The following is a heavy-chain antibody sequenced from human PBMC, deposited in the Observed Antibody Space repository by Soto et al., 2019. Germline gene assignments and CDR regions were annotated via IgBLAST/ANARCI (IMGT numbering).Heavy chain of an antibody. CDR3: AREPQYYDILTGPHYYYGMDV. CDR1: GFTFSSYG. Sequence: SLRLSCAASGFTFSSYGMHWVRQAPGKGLERVAVIWYDGSNKYYADSGKGRFTISRDNSKNTLYLQMNSLRAEDTAVYYCAREPQYYDILTGPHYYYGMDVWGQGTTVTVSS. CDR2: IWYDGSNK. J-gene: IGHJ6*02. V-gene: IGHV3-33*01. D-gene: IGHD3-9*01.